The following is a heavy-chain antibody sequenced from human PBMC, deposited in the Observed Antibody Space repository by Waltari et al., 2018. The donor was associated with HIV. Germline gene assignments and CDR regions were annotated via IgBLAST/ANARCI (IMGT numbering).Heavy chain of an antibody. D-gene: IGHD2-15*01. Sequence: QVQLVQSGAEVKKPGASVKVSCKASGYTFTGYYMHWVRPAPGQGLEWMGWINPNSGGTNYAKKFKGRVTMTRDTSISTAYMELSRLRSDDTVVYYCAGLLGGNFDYWRQGTLVTVSS. V-gene: IGHV1-2*02. CDR1: GYTFTGYY. CDR3: AGLLGGNFDY. J-gene: IGHJ4*02. CDR2: INPNSGGT.